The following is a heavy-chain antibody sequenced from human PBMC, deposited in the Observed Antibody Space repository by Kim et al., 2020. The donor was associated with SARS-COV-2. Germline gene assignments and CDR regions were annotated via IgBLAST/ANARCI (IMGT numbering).Heavy chain of an antibody. Sequence: ADSVRGRYTIPRDNSTNTLYLKINSLSAEDTAVDYCAKCGSYWVRWFDPWGQGTLVTVSS. D-gene: IGHD1-26*01. CDR3: AKCGSYWVRWFDP. V-gene: IGHV3-23*01. J-gene: IGHJ5*02.